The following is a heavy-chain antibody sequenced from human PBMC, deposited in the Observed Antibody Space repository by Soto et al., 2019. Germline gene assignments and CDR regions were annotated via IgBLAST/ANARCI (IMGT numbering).Heavy chain of an antibody. D-gene: IGHD1-20*01. V-gene: IGHV3-30*18. CDR3: AKRDGIFPRMDV. CDR1: GFTFSSYG. CDR2: ISYDGSNK. Sequence: LRLSCAASGFTFSSYGMHWVRQAPGKGLEWVAVISYDGSNKYYADSVKGRVTISRDNSKNTLYLQMNSLRAEDTAVYYCAKRDGIFPRMDVWGQGTTVTVSS. J-gene: IGHJ6*02.